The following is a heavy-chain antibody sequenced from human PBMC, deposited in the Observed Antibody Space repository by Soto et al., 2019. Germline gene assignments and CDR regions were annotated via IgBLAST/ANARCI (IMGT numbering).Heavy chain of an antibody. CDR2: ISYDGSNK. CDR1: GFTFSSYG. CDR3: AKDLRHYYYYGMDV. Sequence: GGSLRLSCAASGFTFSSYGMHWVRQAPGKGLEWVAVISYDGSNKYYADSVRGRFTISRDNSKNTLYLQMNSLRAEDTAVYYCAKDLRHYYYYGMDVWGQGTTVTVSS. V-gene: IGHV3-30*18. J-gene: IGHJ6*02.